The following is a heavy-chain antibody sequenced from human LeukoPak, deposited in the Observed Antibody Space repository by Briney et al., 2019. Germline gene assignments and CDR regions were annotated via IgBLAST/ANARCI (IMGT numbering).Heavy chain of an antibody. D-gene: IGHD1-26*01. CDR2: IYYSGST. CDR3: ACWELLDLYYFDY. V-gene: IGHV4-39*01. J-gene: IGHJ4*02. Sequence: SETLSLTCTVSGGSISSSSYYWGWIRQPPGKGLEWIGSIYYSGSTYYNPSLKSRVTISVDTSENQFSLKLSSVTAADTAVYYCACWELLDLYYFDYWGQGTLVTVSS. CDR1: GGSISSSSYY.